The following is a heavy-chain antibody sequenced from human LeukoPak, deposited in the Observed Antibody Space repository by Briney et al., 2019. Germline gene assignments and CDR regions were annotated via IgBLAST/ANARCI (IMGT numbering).Heavy chain of an antibody. Sequence: PSETLSLTCTVSGGSISSGGYYWSWIRQHPGKGLEWIGYIYYSGSTYYNPSLKSRVTIPVDTSKNQFSLKLSSVTAADTAVYYCARRAYDSSGYYYADPRSDAFDIWGQGTKVTVSS. D-gene: IGHD3-22*01. CDR2: IYYSGST. CDR3: ARRAYDSSGYYYADPRSDAFDI. J-gene: IGHJ3*02. V-gene: IGHV4-31*03. CDR1: GGSISSGGYY.